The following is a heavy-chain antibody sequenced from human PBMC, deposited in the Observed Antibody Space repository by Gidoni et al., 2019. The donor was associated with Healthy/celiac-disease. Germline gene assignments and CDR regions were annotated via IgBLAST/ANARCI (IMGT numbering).Heavy chain of an antibody. J-gene: IGHJ4*02. Sequence: QVQLVESGGGVVQPGRSLRLSCAASGFTFSSYGMHWVRPAPGKGLEWVAVIWYDGSNKYYADSVKVRFTISRDNSKNTLYLQMNSLRAEDTAVYYCAREYYDFWSGYYPDSSSPCDYWGQGTLVTVSS. D-gene: IGHD3-3*01. CDR2: IWYDGSNK. CDR1: GFTFSSYG. CDR3: AREYYDFWSGYYPDSSSPCDY. V-gene: IGHV3-33*01.